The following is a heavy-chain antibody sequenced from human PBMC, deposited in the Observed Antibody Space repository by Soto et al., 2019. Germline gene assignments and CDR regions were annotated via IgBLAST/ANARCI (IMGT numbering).Heavy chain of an antibody. CDR1: GASISGFY. Sequence: XETLSLTCTVSGASISGFYWSWIRKSAGKGLEWIGRIYATGTTDYNPSLKSRVMMSVDTSKKQFSLKLRSVTAADTAVYYCVRDGTKTLRDWFDPWGQGISVTVSS. D-gene: IGHD1-1*01. V-gene: IGHV4-4*07. CDR3: VRDGTKTLRDWFDP. CDR2: IYATGTT. J-gene: IGHJ5*02.